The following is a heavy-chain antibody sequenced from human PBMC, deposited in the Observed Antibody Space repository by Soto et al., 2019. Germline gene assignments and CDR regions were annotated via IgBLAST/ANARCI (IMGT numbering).Heavy chain of an antibody. D-gene: IGHD4-17*01. CDR1: GSTFTSYY. V-gene: IGHV1-46*01. J-gene: IGHJ6*02. CDR3: ARDLPTVVLNYYGMDV. Sequence: GASVKVSCKASGSTFTSYYMHWVRQAPGQGLEWMGIINPSGGSTSYAQKFQGRVTMTRDTSTSTVYMELSSLRSEDTAVYYCARDLPTVVLNYYGMDVWGQGTTVTVSS. CDR2: INPSGGST.